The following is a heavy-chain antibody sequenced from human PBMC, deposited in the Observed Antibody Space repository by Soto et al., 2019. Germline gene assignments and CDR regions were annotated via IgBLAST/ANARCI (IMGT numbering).Heavy chain of an antibody. D-gene: IGHD1-1*01. J-gene: IGHJ4*02. CDR3: AHRDSTGTTTYFDS. Sequence: QITLKEAGPTLVKPTETLTLTCTFSGFSFTTPRMGVGWTRQPPGKALEGLAIIYWDGESRYNPLLRRRLTLTEDTSKNQVVLTMTNMDPKDTATYYCAHRDSTGTTTYFDSWGQGIPVTVAS. V-gene: IGHV2-5*02. CDR1: GFSFTTPRMG. CDR2: IYWDGES.